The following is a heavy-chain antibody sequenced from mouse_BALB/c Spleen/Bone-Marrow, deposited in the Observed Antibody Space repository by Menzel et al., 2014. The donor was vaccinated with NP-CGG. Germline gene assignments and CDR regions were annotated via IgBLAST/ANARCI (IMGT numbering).Heavy chain of an antibody. CDR1: GFTFSSYG. V-gene: IGHV5-6*01. CDR3: TRQAHEGAWFPY. CDR2: IIRGGSYT. Sequence: EVKLMESGGDLVKPGGSLKLSCAASGFTFSSYGMSWVRQTPDKRLEWVATIIRGGSYTYYPDSVKGRFTISRDNAKNTLYLQMSSLKSEDTAMYYCTRQAHEGAWFPYWGQGTLVTVSA. J-gene: IGHJ3*01.